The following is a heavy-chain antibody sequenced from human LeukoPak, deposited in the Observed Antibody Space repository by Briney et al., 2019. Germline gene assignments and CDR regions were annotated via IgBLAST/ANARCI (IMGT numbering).Heavy chain of an antibody. J-gene: IGHJ5*02. V-gene: IGHV1-18*01. D-gene: IGHD3-10*01. Sequence: GASVKVSFKASGYTFTSYGISWMRQAPGQGLEWMGWISAYNGNTNYAQKLQGRVTMTTDTSTSTAYMELRSLRSDDTAVYYCAVFYGSAWFDHWGQGTLVTVSS. CDR2: ISAYNGNT. CDR3: AVFYGSAWFDH. CDR1: GYTFTSYG.